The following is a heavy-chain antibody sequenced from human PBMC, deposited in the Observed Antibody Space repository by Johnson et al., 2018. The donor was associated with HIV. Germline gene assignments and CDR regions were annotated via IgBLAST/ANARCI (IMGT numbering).Heavy chain of an antibody. CDR2: ISYDGSNK. CDR1: GFTFSSYA. Sequence: QVQLVESGGGVVQPGRSLRLSCAASGFTFSSYAMHWVRQAPGKGLELVAVISYDGSNKYYADSVKGRFTISRDNSKNTLYLQMNSLRAEDTAVYYCAKGDKAYSYPLDAFDIWGQGTMVTVSP. V-gene: IGHV3-30-3*01. J-gene: IGHJ3*02. D-gene: IGHD5-18*01. CDR3: AKGDKAYSYPLDAFDI.